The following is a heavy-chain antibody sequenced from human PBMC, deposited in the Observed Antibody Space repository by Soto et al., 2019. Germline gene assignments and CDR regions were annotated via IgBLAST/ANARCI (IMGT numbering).Heavy chain of an antibody. D-gene: IGHD6-13*01. J-gene: IGHJ4*02. CDR3: ARGNVGSSWYVTYFDY. Sequence: SETLSLTCTVSGDSISSTTYYWSWIRQPPGKGLEWIGSIYKSGSTQYNPSLGSRVTISVDTSKNQFSLKLSSVTAADTAVYYCARGNVGSSWYVTYFDYWGQGTLVTVSS. CDR2: IYKSGST. CDR1: GDSISSTTYY. V-gene: IGHV4-39*07.